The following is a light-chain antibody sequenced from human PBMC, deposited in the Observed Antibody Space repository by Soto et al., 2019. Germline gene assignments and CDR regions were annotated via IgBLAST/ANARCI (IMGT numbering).Light chain of an antibody. CDR3: QSYDTGLGGLDV. CDR2: GDS. CDR1: SSNIGAGYD. J-gene: IGLJ1*01. Sequence: QSVLTQPPSVSGAPGQRVTISCTGSSSNIGAGYDVNWYQQLPGTALKLVIFGDSSWPSGVPDRFSGSKAGTSASLTITGLQTGDEADYTCQSYDTGLGGLDVFGTGTKVTFL. V-gene: IGLV1-40*01.